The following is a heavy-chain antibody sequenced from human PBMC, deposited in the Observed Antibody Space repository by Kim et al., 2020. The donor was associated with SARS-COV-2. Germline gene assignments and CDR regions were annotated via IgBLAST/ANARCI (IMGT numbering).Heavy chain of an antibody. CDR3: ARHPQRIAVAPQLD. CDR2: IYYSGST. V-gene: IGHV4-39*01. Sequence: SETLSLTCTVSGGSISSSSYYWGWIRQPPGKGLEWIGSIYYSGSTYYNPSLKSRVTISVDTSKNQFSLKLSSVTAADTAVYYCARHPQRIAVAPQLDWGQGTLVTVSS. D-gene: IGHD6-19*01. CDR1: GGSISSSSYY. J-gene: IGHJ4*02.